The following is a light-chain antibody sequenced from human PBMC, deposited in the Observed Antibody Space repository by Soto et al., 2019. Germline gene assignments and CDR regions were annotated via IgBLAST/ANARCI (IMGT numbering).Light chain of an antibody. CDR1: QSVSSY. CDR2: DAS. V-gene: IGKV3-11*01. CDR3: QQRNNWPRGT. J-gene: IGKJ5*01. Sequence: EIVLTQSPATLSLSPGERATLSCRASQSVSSYLAWYQQKPGQTPRLLIYDASNRATGIPARFSGSGSGTDFTLTISSLEPEDFAVYYCQQRNNWPRGTFGQGTRLEIK.